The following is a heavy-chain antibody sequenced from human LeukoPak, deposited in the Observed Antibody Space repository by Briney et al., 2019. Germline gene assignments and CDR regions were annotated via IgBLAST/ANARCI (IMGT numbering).Heavy chain of an antibody. CDR2: IYYSGST. CDR3: ARGSQSLGYCSGGSCRAKIFDY. CDR1: GDSISSYY. V-gene: IGHV4-59*12. Sequence: SETLSLTCTVSGDSISSYYWSWIRQPPGKGLEWTGYIYYSGSTNYNPSLKSRVTISVDTSKNQFSLKLSSVTAADTAVYYCARGSQSLGYCSGGSCRAKIFDYWGQGTLVTVSS. J-gene: IGHJ4*02. D-gene: IGHD2-15*01.